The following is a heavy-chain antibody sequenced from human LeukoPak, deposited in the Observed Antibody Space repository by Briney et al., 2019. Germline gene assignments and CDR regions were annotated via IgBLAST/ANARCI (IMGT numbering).Heavy chain of an antibody. V-gene: IGHV1-69*06. CDR3: ARAGVYSWNYLAFDI. CDR2: IIPIFGTA. CDR1: GGTFSSYA. Sequence: SVKVSCKASGGTFSSYAISWVRQAPGQGLEWMGGIIPIFGTANYAQKFQGRVTITADKSTSTAYMELSSLRSEDMAVYYCARAGVYSWNYLAFDIWGQGTMVTVSS. D-gene: IGHD1-7*01. J-gene: IGHJ3*02.